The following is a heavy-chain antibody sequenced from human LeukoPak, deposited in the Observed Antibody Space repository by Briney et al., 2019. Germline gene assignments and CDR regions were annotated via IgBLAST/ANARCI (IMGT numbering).Heavy chain of an antibody. Sequence: GGSLRLSCAASGFTFSGSAMHWVRQASGKGLEWVGRIRSKANSYATAYAASVKGRFTISRDDSKNTAYLQMNSLKTEDTAEYYCTRKCSSTSCQYWEFDYWGQGTLVTVSS. CDR3: TRKCSSTSCQYWEFDY. CDR1: GFTFSGSA. CDR2: IRSKANSYAT. J-gene: IGHJ4*02. V-gene: IGHV3-73*01. D-gene: IGHD2-2*01.